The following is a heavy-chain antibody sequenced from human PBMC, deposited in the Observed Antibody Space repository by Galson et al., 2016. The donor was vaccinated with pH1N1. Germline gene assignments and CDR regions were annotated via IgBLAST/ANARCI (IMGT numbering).Heavy chain of an antibody. D-gene: IGHD3-16*01. CDR1: GFTFHDYT. V-gene: IGHV3-43*01. J-gene: IGHJ6*02. Sequence: SLRLSCAASGFTFHDYTMHWVRQTPGKGLEWVSLVSWDGGSTYYADYVKGRFTVSRDNSKNSLYLQMNSLRSEDTALYYCAKEIQRGSHGVDVWGRGTTVTVSS. CDR3: AKEIQRGSHGVDV. CDR2: VSWDGGST.